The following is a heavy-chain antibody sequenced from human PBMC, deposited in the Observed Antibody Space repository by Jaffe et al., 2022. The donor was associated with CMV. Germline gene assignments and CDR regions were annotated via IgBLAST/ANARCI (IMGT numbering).Heavy chain of an antibody. CDR1: GYSFPIYW. Sequence: EVQLVQSGAEVKKPGESLKISCEVSGYSFPIYWIGWVRQTPGKGLEWMGTIYPDDSDTKYSPAFQGQVTISADKSISTAFLQWSSLKASDTAIYYCARQRFEYSSSSRPFDYWGQGTLVTVSS. V-gene: IGHV5-51*01. J-gene: IGHJ4*02. CDR3: ARQRFEYSSSSRPFDY. CDR2: IYPDDSDT. D-gene: IGHD6-6*01.